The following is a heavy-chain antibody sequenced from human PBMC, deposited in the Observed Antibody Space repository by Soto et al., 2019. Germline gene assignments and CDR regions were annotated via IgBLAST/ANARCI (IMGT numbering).Heavy chain of an antibody. CDR1: GGSFSGYY. V-gene: IGHV4-34*01. J-gene: IGHJ5*02. D-gene: IGHD2-15*01. Sequence: PSETLSLTCAVYGGSFSGYYWSWIRQPPGKGLEWIGEINHSGSTNYNPSLKSRVTISVDTSKNQFSLKLSSVTAADTAVYYCARLVKVVVVAPFDNWGQGTLVTVSS. CDR3: ARLVKVVVVAPFDN. CDR2: INHSGST.